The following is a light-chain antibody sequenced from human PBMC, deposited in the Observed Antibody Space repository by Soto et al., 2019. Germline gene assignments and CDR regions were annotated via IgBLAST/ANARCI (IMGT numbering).Light chain of an antibody. Sequence: EIVLTQSPATLSLSPGERATLSCRASQSVSSYLAWYQQKPGQAPRLLSYDASNRATGIPARFSGSGSGTDFTPTTSSLEAEVCAIYYCQQRSNWLTFGGGTKVEIK. CDR3: QQRSNWLT. CDR1: QSVSSY. J-gene: IGKJ4*01. CDR2: DAS. V-gene: IGKV3-11*01.